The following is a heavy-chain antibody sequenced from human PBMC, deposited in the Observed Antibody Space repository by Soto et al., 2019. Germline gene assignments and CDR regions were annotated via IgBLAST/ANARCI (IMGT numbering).Heavy chain of an antibody. D-gene: IGHD5-18*01. CDR1: GGSISSGGYY. J-gene: IGHJ6*02. CDR3: ARGGYRYYGMDV. V-gene: IGHV4-31*03. CDR2: IYYSGST. Sequence: TLSLTCTVSGGSISSGGYYWSWIRQHPGKGLEWIGYIYYSGSTYYNPSLKSRVTISVDTSKNQFSLKLSSVTAADTAVYYCARGGYRYYGMDVWGQGTTVTVSS.